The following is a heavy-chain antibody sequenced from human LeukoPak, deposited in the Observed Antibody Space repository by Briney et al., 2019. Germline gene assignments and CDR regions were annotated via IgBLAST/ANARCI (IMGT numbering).Heavy chain of an antibody. CDR3: ATVTDDSSGYYYNSRYFDL. D-gene: IGHD3-22*01. Sequence: PGGSLRLSCAASGFTFSSYWMSWVRQAPGKGLEWVANIKQDGSEKYYVDSVKGRFTISRDNARNSLYLQMNSLRAEDTAVYYCATVTDDSSGYYYNSRYFDLWGRGTLVTVSS. V-gene: IGHV3-7*03. CDR2: IKQDGSEK. J-gene: IGHJ2*01. CDR1: GFTFSSYW.